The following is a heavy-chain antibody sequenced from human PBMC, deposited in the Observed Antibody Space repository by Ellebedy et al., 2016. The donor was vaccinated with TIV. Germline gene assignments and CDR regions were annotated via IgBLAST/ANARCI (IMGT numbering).Heavy chain of an antibody. D-gene: IGHD6-19*01. CDR3: ARDSDSSGWLEYFQH. V-gene: IGHV3-23*01. CDR2: ISGSGGST. Sequence: GESLKISXAASGFTFSSYAVSWVRQAPGKGLEWVSAISGSGGSTYYADSVKGRFTISRDNAKNSLYLQMNSLRAEDTAVYYCARDSDSSGWLEYFQHWGQGTLVTVSS. J-gene: IGHJ1*01. CDR1: GFTFSSYA.